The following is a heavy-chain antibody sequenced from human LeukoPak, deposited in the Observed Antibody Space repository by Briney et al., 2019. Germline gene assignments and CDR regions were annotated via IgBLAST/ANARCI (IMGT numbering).Heavy chain of an antibody. CDR3: AREFGYYYDSSGYSNWFDP. Sequence: SETLSLTCTVSGGSIGSYYWSWIRQPPGKGLEWIGYIYYSGSTNYNPSLKSRVTISVDTSKNQFSLKLSSVTAADTAVYYCAREFGYYYDSSGYSNWFDPWGQGTLVTVSS. J-gene: IGHJ5*02. CDR1: GGSIGSYY. CDR2: IYYSGST. V-gene: IGHV4-59*01. D-gene: IGHD3-22*01.